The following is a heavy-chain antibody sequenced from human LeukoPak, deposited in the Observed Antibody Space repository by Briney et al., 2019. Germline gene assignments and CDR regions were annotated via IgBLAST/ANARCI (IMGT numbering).Heavy chain of an antibody. CDR1: GGSISSGVYS. Sequence: SQTLSLTCAVSGGSISSGVYSWSWFRQPPGKGLEWIGYIYYSGNTYYNPSLNSRVTISVDTSKNHFSLKLSSVTAADTAVYYCARGGAVAGPDWGDAFDIWGQGTMVTVSS. CDR2: IYYSGNT. CDR3: ARGGAVAGPDWGDAFDI. J-gene: IGHJ3*02. D-gene: IGHD6-13*01. V-gene: IGHV4-30-4*07.